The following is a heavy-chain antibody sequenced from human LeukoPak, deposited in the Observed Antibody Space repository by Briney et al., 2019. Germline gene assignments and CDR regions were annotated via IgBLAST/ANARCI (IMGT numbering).Heavy chain of an antibody. V-gene: IGHV3-21*01. Sequence: GGSLRLSCAASGFAFSLYNMNWVRRAPGKGLEWVSCIDGSNYIYYADSVKGRFTVSRDNAKNLLYLQLNRLRAEDTAVYYCAREDRGWFGELLTHTNWFDPWGQGTLVTVSS. D-gene: IGHD3-10*01. J-gene: IGHJ5*02. CDR1: GFAFSLYN. CDR3: AREDRGWFGELLTHTNWFDP. CDR2: IDGSNYI.